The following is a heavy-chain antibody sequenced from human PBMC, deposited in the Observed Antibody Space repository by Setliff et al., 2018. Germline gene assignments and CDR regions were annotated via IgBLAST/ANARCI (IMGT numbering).Heavy chain of an antibody. J-gene: IGHJ5*01. V-gene: IGHV1-69*13. D-gene: IGHD3-16*01. Sequence: SVKVSCKSSGGTFSSSGTTWVRQAPGQGLQWLGRFIPILGATNYAQNFQGRVTITADESTSTGYMELRSLRSDDTAVYYCARELRSPYWHLDSWGQGTQVTVS. CDR3: ARELRSPYWHLDS. CDR1: GGTFSSSG. CDR2: FIPILGAT.